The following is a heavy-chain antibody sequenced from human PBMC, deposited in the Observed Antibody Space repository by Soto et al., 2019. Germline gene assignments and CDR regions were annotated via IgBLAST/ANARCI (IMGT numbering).Heavy chain of an antibody. CDR2: IYYSGTT. J-gene: IGHJ5*02. CDR1: GGSISSSSYY. Sequence: SETLALTCTVSGGSISSSSYYWGWIRQPPGKELEWIGRIYYSGTTYYNPSLKSRVTISVDTSKNQFSLRLSSVTAADTAVYYCARHPHVTNRVAFPFDPCGQGTLVTVSS. D-gene: IGHD3-3*02. CDR3: ARHPHVTNRVAFPFDP. V-gene: IGHV4-39*01.